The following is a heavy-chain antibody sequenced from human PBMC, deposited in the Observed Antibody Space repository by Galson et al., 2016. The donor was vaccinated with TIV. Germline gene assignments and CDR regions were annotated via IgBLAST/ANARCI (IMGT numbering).Heavy chain of an antibody. CDR1: TFSSFS. D-gene: IGHD1-14*01. Sequence: TFSSFSIIWVRQAPGQGLEWMGRIIPMLGRADYAQKFQGRVTITADISTNTAYMELNSLRSDDAAVYYCARGLRLQGMTHAGFHVWGQGILVTVSS. CDR2: IIPMLGRA. J-gene: IGHJ3*01. CDR3: ARGLRLQGMTHAGFHV. V-gene: IGHV1-69*04.